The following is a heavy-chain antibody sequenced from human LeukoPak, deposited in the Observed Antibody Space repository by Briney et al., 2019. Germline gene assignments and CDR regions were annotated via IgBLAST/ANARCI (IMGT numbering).Heavy chain of an antibody. Sequence: GGSLRLSCAASGLTFSTYAMSWVRQAPGKGLEWVSAIGGSGVGTYYADSVKGRFTISRDNSKTTLDLQMNSLRVEDTAVYYCAKGFSGHDSDFDYWGQGTPVTVSS. V-gene: IGHV3-23*01. CDR2: IGGSGVGT. CDR1: GLTFSTYA. CDR3: AKGFSGHDSDFDY. J-gene: IGHJ4*02. D-gene: IGHD5-12*01.